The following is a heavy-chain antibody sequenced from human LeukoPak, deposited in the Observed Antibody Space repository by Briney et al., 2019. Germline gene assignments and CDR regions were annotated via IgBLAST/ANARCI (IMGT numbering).Heavy chain of an antibody. D-gene: IGHD3-9*01. CDR1: GDSVSSNSAA. Sequence: SQTLSLTCAISGDSVSSNSAAWNWIRQSPSRGLEWLGRTYYRSKWYNDYTVSVKSRITINPDTSKNQFSLQLNSVTPEDTAVYYCARAPLRYFDRLSLHYFDYWGQGTLVTVSS. CDR3: ARAPLRYFDRLSLHYFDY. V-gene: IGHV6-1*01. CDR2: TYYRSKWYN. J-gene: IGHJ4*02.